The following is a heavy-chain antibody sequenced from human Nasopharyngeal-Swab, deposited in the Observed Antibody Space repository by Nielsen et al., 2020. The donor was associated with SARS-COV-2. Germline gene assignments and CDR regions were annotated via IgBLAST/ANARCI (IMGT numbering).Heavy chain of an antibody. CDR3: ARVLRGVAARPLGFGYYYYYCMDV. J-gene: IGHJ6*03. D-gene: IGHD6-6*01. Sequence: WIRQPPGKGLEWIGEINHSGSTNYNPSLKSRVTISVDTSKNQFSLKLSSVTAADTAVYYCARVLRGVAARPLGFGYYYYYCMDVWGKGTTVTVSS. CDR2: INHSGST. V-gene: IGHV4-34*01.